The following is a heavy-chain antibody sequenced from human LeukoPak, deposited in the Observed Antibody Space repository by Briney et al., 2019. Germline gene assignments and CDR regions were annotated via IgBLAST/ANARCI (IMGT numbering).Heavy chain of an antibody. J-gene: IGHJ4*02. V-gene: IGHV1-8*02. D-gene: IGHD6-6*01. CDR1: GCTFTSYD. Sequence: SVKVSCKASGCTFTSYDINWVRQATGQGLEWMGWMNPNSGNTGYAQKFQGRVTMTTDTSTSTAYMELRSLRSDDTAVYYCARSSDSSSSEDYWGQGTLVTVSS. CDR2: MNPNSGNT. CDR3: ARSSDSSSSEDY.